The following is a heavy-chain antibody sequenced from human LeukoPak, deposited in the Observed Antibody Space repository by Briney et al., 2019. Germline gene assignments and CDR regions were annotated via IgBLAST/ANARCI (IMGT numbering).Heavy chain of an antibody. CDR2: IYYSGST. D-gene: IGHD5-24*01. V-gene: IGHV4-59*01. CDR3: ARDRARIGATIRDPYYYGMDV. J-gene: IGHJ6*02. Sequence: SETLSLTCTVSGGSISSYYWSWIRQPPGKGLEWIGYIYYSGSTNNNPSLKSRVNISVGTSKNQFSLKLYSVIAGDTAVYYCARDRARIGATIRDPYYYGMDVRGQGTTVTVSS. CDR1: GGSISSYY.